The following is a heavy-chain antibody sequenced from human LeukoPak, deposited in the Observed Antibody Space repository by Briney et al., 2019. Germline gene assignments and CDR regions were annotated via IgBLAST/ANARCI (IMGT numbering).Heavy chain of an antibody. V-gene: IGHV4-34*01. D-gene: IGHD2-15*01. CDR3: ARVSGVARWDAFDI. CDR2: INHSGST. J-gene: IGHJ3*02. CDR1: GGSFSGYY. Sequence: SETLSLTCAVYGGSFSGYYWSWIRQPPGKGLEWIGEINHSGSTNYNPSLKSRVTISVDTSKNQFSLKLSSVTAADTAVYYCARVSGVARWDAFDIWGQGTMVTVSS.